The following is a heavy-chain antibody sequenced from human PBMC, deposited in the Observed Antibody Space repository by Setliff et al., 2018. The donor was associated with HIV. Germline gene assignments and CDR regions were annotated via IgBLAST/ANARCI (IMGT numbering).Heavy chain of an antibody. CDR3: ARNYSPSGYSSAVDY. Sequence: PSETLSLTCTVSGGSISSYYWSWIRQPPGKGLEWIGYIYYSGSTYYNPSLKSRVTISVDTSKNQFSLKLSSVTAADTAVYFCARNYSPSGYSSAVDYWGQGTLVTVSS. CDR1: GGSISSYY. V-gene: IGHV4-59*08. D-gene: IGHD5-12*01. CDR2: IYYSGST. J-gene: IGHJ4*02.